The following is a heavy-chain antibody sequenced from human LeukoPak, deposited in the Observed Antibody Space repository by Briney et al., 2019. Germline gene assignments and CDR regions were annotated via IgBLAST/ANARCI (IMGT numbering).Heavy chain of an antibody. J-gene: IGHJ4*02. Sequence: GGSLRLSCAASGFTFSSYAMNWVRQAPGEGLEWVSGISDNGGGTYYADSVKGRFTISRDNSKNMLYLQMNSLRAEDTAVYYCAKESGALGAPLYDYWGQGILVTGSS. CDR3: AKESGALGAPLYDY. CDR1: GFTFSSYA. CDR2: ISDNGGGT. V-gene: IGHV3-23*01. D-gene: IGHD4/OR15-4a*01.